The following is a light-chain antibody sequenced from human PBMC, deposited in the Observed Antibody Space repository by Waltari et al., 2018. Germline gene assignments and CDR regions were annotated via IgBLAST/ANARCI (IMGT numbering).Light chain of an antibody. J-gene: IGKJ1*01. CDR3: QQYRNLWT. CDR2: KAS. V-gene: IGKV1-5*03. CDR1: EGLSNC. Sequence: ITCRASEGLSNCLAWYQQKPGKAPKVLIYKASTLESGVPSRFSGSGSGTEFTLTISSLQPDDFATYYCQQYRNLWTFGQGTKVEIK.